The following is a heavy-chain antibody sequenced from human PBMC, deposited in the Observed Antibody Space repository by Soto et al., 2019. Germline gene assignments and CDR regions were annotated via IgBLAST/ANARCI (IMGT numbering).Heavy chain of an antibody. V-gene: IGHV3-23*01. CDR2: ISGSGGST. D-gene: IGHD5-18*01. J-gene: IGHJ6*02. Sequence: AGGSLRLSCAASGFTFSSYAMSWVRQAPGKGLEWVSAISGSGGSTYYADSVKGRFTISRDNSKNTLYLQMNSLRAEDTAVYYCAKDSLIQLWSRLYYYYCGMDVWGQGTTVTVSS. CDR3: AKDSLIQLWSRLYYYYCGMDV. CDR1: GFTFSSYA.